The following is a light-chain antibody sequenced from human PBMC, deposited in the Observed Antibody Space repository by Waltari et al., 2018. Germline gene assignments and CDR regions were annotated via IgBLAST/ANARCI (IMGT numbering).Light chain of an antibody. CDR3: CSYAGSYILV. J-gene: IGLJ2*01. Sequence: QSALTQPRSVSGSPGQSVTISCTGTSSDVGGYNYVSWYQQHPVKVPKLMIYDVNKRPSVVPDRCSGSKSGNTASLTISGLQAEDEADFYCCSYAGSYILVFGGGTKLTVL. V-gene: IGLV2-11*01. CDR1: SSDVGGYNY. CDR2: DVN.